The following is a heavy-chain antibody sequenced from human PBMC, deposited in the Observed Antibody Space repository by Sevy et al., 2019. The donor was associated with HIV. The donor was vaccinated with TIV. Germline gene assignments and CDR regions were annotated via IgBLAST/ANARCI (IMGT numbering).Heavy chain of an antibody. CDR2: ISSDGNMK. J-gene: IGHJ4*01. Sequence: GGSLRLSCAASGFTFNNCSLHWVRQAPGKGLEWVAVISSDGNMKYHADSVKGRFTISRDNSKNTLYLRMHSLRANDSAVYYCARGGSEQLLDYFDSWGQGSLVTVSS. D-gene: IGHD2-2*01. CDR3: ARGGSEQLLDYFDS. V-gene: IGHV3-30*04. CDR1: GFTFNNCS.